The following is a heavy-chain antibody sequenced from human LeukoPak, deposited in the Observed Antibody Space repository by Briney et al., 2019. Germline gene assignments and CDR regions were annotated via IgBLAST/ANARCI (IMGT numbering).Heavy chain of an antibody. Sequence: SETLSLTCTVSGGSISSYYWSWIRQPPGKGLEWIGSIYYSGSTYYNPSLKSRVTISVDTSKNQFSLKLSSVTAADTAVYYCARYCSGGSCYWSRGTFDYWGQGTLVTVSS. CDR1: GGSISSYY. V-gene: IGHV4-39*01. CDR2: IYYSGST. J-gene: IGHJ4*02. D-gene: IGHD2-15*01. CDR3: ARYCSGGSCYWSRGTFDY.